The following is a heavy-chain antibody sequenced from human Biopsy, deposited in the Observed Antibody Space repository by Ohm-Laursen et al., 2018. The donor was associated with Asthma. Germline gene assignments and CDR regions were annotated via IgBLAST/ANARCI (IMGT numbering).Heavy chain of an antibody. Sequence: SLRLSCSASGFTFRSYAMNWVRQAPGKGLEWVAVGGSYYDGGLKYYADSVNGRFTVSRDDSKNTLYLRMNSLRPDDTAVYYCARDVMEWYLPAFDFWGQGTLVTVSS. J-gene: IGHJ4*02. V-gene: IGHV3-30-3*01. CDR2: GGSYYDGGLK. CDR1: GFTFRSYA. CDR3: ARDVMEWYLPAFDF. D-gene: IGHD3-3*01.